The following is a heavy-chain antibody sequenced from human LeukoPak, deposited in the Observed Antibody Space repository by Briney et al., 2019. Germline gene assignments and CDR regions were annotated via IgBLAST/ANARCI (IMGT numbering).Heavy chain of an antibody. CDR3: ARDRADYYDNSGYSYGMDV. V-gene: IGHV3-48*04. CDR2: ISSSGSTI. D-gene: IGHD3-22*01. J-gene: IGHJ6*02. Sequence: LPGGSLRLSCAASGFTFSSYSMNWVRQAPGKGLEWVSYISSSGSTIYYADSVKGRFTISRDNAKNSLYLQMNSLRAEDTAVYYCARDRADYYDNSGYSYGMDVWGQGTTVTVSS. CDR1: GFTFSSYS.